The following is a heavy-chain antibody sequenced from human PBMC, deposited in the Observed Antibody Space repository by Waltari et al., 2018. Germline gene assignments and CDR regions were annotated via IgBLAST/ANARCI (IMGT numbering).Heavy chain of an antibody. CDR3: ASEHRYWFDP. CDR2: DDGDGSI. CDR1: GCTVSSNY. J-gene: IGHJ5*02. Sequence: EVQLVESGGGLIQPGGSLRLSCAASGCTVSSNYMGWGRQAPGKGGGVFYVDDGDGSISNAVAETSRFTNLRNNCQSAEYLQMNCRAAEDTAVYYCASEHRYWFDPWGQGTLVTVSS. V-gene: IGHV3-53*01.